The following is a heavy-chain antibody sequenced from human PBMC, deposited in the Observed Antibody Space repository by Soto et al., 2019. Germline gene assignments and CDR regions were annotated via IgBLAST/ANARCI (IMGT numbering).Heavy chain of an antibody. V-gene: IGHV4-30-4*01. CDR1: GGSISSGDYY. J-gene: IGHJ3*02. CDR3: AREGWFYGSGSYLSAFDI. Sequence: QVQLQESGPGLVKPSQTLSLTCTVSGGSISSGDYYWSWIRQPPGKGLEWIGYIYYSGSTYYNPSRKGRVTISVDTAKNQYSVKLSSVTAADTAVYYCAREGWFYGSGSYLSAFDIWGQGTMVTVSS. CDR2: IYYSGST. D-gene: IGHD3-10*01.